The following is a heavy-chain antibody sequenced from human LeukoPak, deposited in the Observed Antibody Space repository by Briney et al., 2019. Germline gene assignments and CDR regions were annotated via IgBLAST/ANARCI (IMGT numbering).Heavy chain of an antibody. V-gene: IGHV1-18*01. CDR1: GYTFTNYG. CDR3: ARSHSGSLRAPFDY. J-gene: IGHJ4*02. CDR2: ISAYNANT. Sequence: ASVKVSCKASGYTFTNYGIIWVRQAPGQGLELMGWISAYNANTNYPQKVQGRVTLTTDTSTSTAYMELRSLTSDDTAVYYCARSHSGSLRAPFDYWGQGTLVTVSS. D-gene: IGHD3-22*01.